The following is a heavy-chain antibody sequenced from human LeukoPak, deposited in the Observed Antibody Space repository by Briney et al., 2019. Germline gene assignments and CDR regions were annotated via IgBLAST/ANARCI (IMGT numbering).Heavy chain of an antibody. CDR3: ARPGGTGYYYYFDF. V-gene: IGHV4-39*01. D-gene: IGHD3-22*01. CDR2: FSYSGRT. CDR1: GGSVSSSNYY. J-gene: IGHJ4*02. Sequence: NPSETLSLTCAVSGGSVSSSNYYWGWIRQPPGRGLEWIASFSYSGRTYYNPSLKSRVTISVDTSKNQFSLKLRSVTAADTAVYYCARPGGTGYYYYFDFWGQGTLVTVSS.